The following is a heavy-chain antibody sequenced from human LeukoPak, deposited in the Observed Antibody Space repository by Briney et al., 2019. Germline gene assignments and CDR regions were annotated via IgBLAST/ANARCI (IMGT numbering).Heavy chain of an antibody. Sequence: SETLSLTCTVSGGSISSYYWSWVRQPPGKGLEWVGSIYYSGSTYYNPSLKSRVTISVDTSKNQFSLKLSSVTAADTAVYYCARVDIAVAGTWYIDYWGQGTLVTVSS. V-gene: IGHV4-59*12. D-gene: IGHD6-19*01. CDR3: ARVDIAVAGTWYIDY. CDR1: GGSISSYY. CDR2: IYYSGST. J-gene: IGHJ4*02.